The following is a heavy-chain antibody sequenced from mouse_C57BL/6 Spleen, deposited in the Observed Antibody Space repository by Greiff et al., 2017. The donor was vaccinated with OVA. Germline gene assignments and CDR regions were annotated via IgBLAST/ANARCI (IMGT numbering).Heavy chain of an antibody. Sequence: QVQLKQSGAELARPGASVKLSCKASGYTFTSYGISWVKQRTGQGLEWIGEIYPRSGNTYYNEKFKGKATLTADKSSSTAYMELRSLTSEDSAVYFCARGGVVGEGYYAMDYWGQGTSVTVSS. CDR1: GYTFTSYG. J-gene: IGHJ4*01. CDR2: IYPRSGNT. CDR3: ARGGVVGEGYYAMDY. V-gene: IGHV1-81*01. D-gene: IGHD1-1*01.